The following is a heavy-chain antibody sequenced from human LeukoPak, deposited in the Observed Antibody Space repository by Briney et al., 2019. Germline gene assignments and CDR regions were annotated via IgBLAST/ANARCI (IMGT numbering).Heavy chain of an antibody. Sequence: HGESLKISCKGSGYSFTSYWVSWVRQMPGKGLEWMGRIDPSDSYTNYSPSFQGHVTTSADRSISTAYLQWSSLKASDTAMYYCARYYYDSSGYFGESYGMDVWGQGTTVTVSS. V-gene: IGHV5-10-1*01. CDR3: ARYYYDSSGYFGESYGMDV. J-gene: IGHJ6*02. CDR1: GYSFTSYW. CDR2: IDPSDSYT. D-gene: IGHD3-22*01.